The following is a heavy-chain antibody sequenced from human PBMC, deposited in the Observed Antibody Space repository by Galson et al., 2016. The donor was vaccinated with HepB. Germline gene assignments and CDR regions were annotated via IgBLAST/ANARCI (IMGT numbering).Heavy chain of an antibody. Sequence: SLRLSCAASGFTVSNNYMNWVRQAPGKGLEWVSLIYSGGSTYYANSVKGRFTISRDNSKNTLYLQMNSLRVEDTAVYYCVKQIDRGTLDRWGQGTLVIVSS. CDR2: IYSGGST. D-gene: IGHD3-10*01. V-gene: IGHV3-53*01. J-gene: IGHJ5*02. CDR1: GFTVSNNY. CDR3: VKQIDRGTLDR.